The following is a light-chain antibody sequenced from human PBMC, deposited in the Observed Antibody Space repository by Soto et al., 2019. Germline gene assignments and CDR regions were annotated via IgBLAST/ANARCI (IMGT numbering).Light chain of an antibody. V-gene: IGKV3-11*01. CDR2: DAP. CDR1: QSVSSY. CDR3: QQRSNWPGT. Sequence: ELVLTQSPATLSLSPGERATLSCRASQSVSSYLAWYQQNPGQAPRLLIYDAPNRATGIPARFSGSGSGTDFTLTISSLEPEDFAVYYCQQRSNWPGTFGQGTKVEIK. J-gene: IGKJ1*01.